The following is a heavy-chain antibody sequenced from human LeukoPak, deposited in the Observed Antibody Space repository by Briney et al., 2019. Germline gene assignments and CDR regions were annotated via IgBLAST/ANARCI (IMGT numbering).Heavy chain of an antibody. J-gene: IGHJ3*02. CDR1: GYTFTSYD. Sequence: GASVKVSCKASGYTFTSYDINWVRQATGQGLEWMGWMNPNGGNTGYAQKFQGRVTMTRNTSISTAYMELSSLRSEDTAVYYCARVPNDYCSGGSCYRDAFDIWGQGTMVTVSS. V-gene: IGHV1-8*01. D-gene: IGHD2-15*01. CDR2: MNPNGGNT. CDR3: ARVPNDYCSGGSCYRDAFDI.